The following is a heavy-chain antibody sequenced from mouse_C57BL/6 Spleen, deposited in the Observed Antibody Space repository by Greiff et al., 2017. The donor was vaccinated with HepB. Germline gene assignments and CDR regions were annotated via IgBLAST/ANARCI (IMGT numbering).Heavy chain of an antibody. V-gene: IGHV1-69*01. D-gene: IGHD3-2*02. J-gene: IGHJ3*01. Sequence: QVQLKQSGAELVMPGASVKLSCKASGYTFTSYWMHWVKQRPGQGLEWIGEIDPSDSYTNYNQKFKGKSTLTVDKSSSTAYMQLSSLTSEDSAVYYCARGTAQASFDYWGQGTLVTVSA. CDR1: GYTFTSYW. CDR2: IDPSDSYT. CDR3: ARGTAQASFDY.